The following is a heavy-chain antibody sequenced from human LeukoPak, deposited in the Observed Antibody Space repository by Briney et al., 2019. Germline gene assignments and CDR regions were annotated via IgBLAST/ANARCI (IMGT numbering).Heavy chain of an antibody. D-gene: IGHD5-18*01. CDR2: FDAEHGEQ. Sequence: ASVKVSCKLSVYTLTELSMHWVRQALGKKLESMGGFDAEHGEQIFQQKFQGRVTIPENTSTDTAYLERRTLKSGNPAGYYCATDRLYSYGEAFDYWGQGTLVTVSS. V-gene: IGHV1-24*01. CDR3: ATDRLYSYGEAFDY. J-gene: IGHJ4*02. CDR1: VYTLTELS.